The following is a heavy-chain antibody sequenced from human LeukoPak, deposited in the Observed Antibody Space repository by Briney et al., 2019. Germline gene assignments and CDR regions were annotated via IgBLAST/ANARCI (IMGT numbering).Heavy chain of an antibody. J-gene: IGHJ3*02. CDR2: IKQDGSEK. V-gene: IGHV3-7*01. CDR3: ARDRLIYGDYGDAFDI. D-gene: IGHD4-17*01. Sequence: GGSLRLSCAASGFTFSSYWMSWVRQAPGKGQEWVSNIKQDGSEKYYVDSVKGRFTISRDNAKTSLYLQMNSLRAEDTAVYYCARDRLIYGDYGDAFDIWGQGTMVTVSS. CDR1: GFTFSSYW.